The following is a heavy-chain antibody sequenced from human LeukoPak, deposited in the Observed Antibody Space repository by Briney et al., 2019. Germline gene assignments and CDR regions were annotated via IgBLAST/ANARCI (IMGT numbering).Heavy chain of an antibody. D-gene: IGHD2-15*01. CDR1: GFHPGLDLNMYP. CDR2: IGGSGGGT. CDR3: AKSLEVVVMRPPDK. Sequence: GGPLRLSCAASGFHPGLDLNMYPMASVRQAAGKGLEWVSTIGGSGGGTVYADSVKGRFTISRDNLKKTLSLQMTSLRVEDTAIYCCAKSLEVVVMRPPDKWGQG. J-gene: IGHJ6*01. V-gene: IGHV3-23*01.